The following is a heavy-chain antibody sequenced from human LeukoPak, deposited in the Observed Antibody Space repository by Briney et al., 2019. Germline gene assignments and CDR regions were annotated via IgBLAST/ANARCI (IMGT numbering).Heavy chain of an antibody. J-gene: IGHJ4*02. CDR2: IKDDGSAQ. V-gene: IGHV3-7*01. CDR1: GFTFGAYW. D-gene: IGHD3-16*02. Sequence: GGSLRLSCAASGFTFGAYWMSWFRQATGKGPEWVASIKDDGSAQFYVDSLEGRFTISRDNAKNTLYLQMDTMRVEDTAVYYCARHIVGEQNFDYWSQGTLVTVSS. CDR3: ARHIVGEQNFDY.